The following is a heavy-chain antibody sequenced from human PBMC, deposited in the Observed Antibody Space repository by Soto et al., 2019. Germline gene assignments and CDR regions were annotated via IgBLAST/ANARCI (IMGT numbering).Heavy chain of an antibody. CDR2: INSDGSSI. V-gene: IGHV3-74*01. D-gene: IGHD1-20*01. CDR1: GFDFSNTW. Sequence: GGSLRLSCATSGFDFSNTWIHWVRQVPGQGLVWVSRINSDGSSIVYADSVKGRFTLSRDNAKNTVHLQMSSLRVEDTAVYYCAKDWYHTIDSWGQGIPVTVSS. CDR3: AKDWYHTIDS. J-gene: IGHJ4*02.